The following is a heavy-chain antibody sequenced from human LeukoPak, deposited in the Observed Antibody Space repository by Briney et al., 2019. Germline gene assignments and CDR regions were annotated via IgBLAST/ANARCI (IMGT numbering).Heavy chain of an antibody. Sequence: GGSLRLSCTASGFTFGDYAMSWFRQAPGKGLEWVGFIRSKAYGGTTEYAASVKGRFTISRDDSKSIAYLQMNSLKTEDTAVYYCTSNNDFWSGYRAGYWGQGTLVTASS. CDR1: GFTFGDYA. CDR2: IRSKAYGGTT. V-gene: IGHV3-49*03. CDR3: TSNNDFWSGYRAGY. D-gene: IGHD3-3*01. J-gene: IGHJ4*02.